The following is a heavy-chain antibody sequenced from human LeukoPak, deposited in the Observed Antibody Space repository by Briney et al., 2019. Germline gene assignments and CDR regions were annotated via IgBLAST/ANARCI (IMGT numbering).Heavy chain of an antibody. CDR3: ARGGDHVDTAMVVYFDY. D-gene: IGHD5-18*01. CDR2: IYTSGST. V-gene: IGHV4-4*07. J-gene: IGHJ4*02. CDR1: GGSISTYY. Sequence: SETLSLTCTVSGGSISTYYWSWIRQPAGKGLEWIGRIYTSGSTNYNPSLKSRVTISVDTSKNQFSLKLSSVTAADTAVYYCARGGDHVDTAMVVYFDYWGQGTLVTVSS.